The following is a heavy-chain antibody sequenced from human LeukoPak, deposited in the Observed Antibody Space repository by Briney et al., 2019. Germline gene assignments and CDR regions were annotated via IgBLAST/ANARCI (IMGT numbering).Heavy chain of an antibody. CDR1: GYTFTGYY. V-gene: IGHV1-2*02. J-gene: IGHJ4*02. CDR3: ASGLERSEMATIS. Sequence: ASVKVSRKASGYTFTGYYMHWVRQAPGQGLEWMGWINPNSGGTNYAQKFQGRVTMTRDTSISTAYMELSRLRSDDTAVYYCASGLERSEMATISWGQGTLVTVSS. D-gene: IGHD5-24*01. CDR2: INPNSGGT.